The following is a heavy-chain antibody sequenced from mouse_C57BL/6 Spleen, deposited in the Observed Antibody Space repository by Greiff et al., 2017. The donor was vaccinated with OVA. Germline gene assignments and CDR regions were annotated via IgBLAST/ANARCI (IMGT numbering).Heavy chain of an antibody. CDR3: ARDDYGDAMDY. CDR1: GFTFSSYA. V-gene: IGHV5-4*01. J-gene: IGHJ4*01. D-gene: IGHD2-4*01. Sequence: DVMLVESGGGLVKPGGSLKLSCAASGFTFSSYAMSWVRQTPEKRLEWVATISDGGSYTDYPDNVKGRFTISRDNAKNNLYLQMSHLKSEDTAMYYCARDDYGDAMDYWGQGTSVTVSS. CDR2: ISDGGSYT.